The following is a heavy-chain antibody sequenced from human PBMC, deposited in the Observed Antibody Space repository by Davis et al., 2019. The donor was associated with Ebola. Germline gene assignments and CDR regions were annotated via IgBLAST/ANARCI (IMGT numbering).Heavy chain of an antibody. CDR3: AKEDESPDM. Sequence: ASVKVSCKASGFILTNYAIHWVRQAPGQRLEWMGWVHGGNGNTKYSQRFQGRVTMTRDTATDTVDMELSSLTSDDTAVYYCAKEDESPDMWGQGTVVTVSS. CDR2: VHGGNGNT. J-gene: IGHJ3*02. V-gene: IGHV1-3*01. CDR1: GFILTNYA.